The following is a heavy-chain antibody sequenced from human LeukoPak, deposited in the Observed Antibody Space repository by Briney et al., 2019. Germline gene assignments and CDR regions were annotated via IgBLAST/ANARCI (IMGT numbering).Heavy chain of an antibody. D-gene: IGHD1-26*01. CDR1: GYTFTGYY. Sequence: ASVKVSCKASGYTFTGYYMHWVRQAPGQGLEWMGWINPNSGGTNYAQKFQGRVTKTRDTSISTAYMELRSLRSDDTAVYYCARTRAEVGATNNYYYYYMDVWGKGTTVTISS. CDR2: INPNSGGT. J-gene: IGHJ6*03. CDR3: ARTRAEVGATNNYYYYYMDV. V-gene: IGHV1-2*02.